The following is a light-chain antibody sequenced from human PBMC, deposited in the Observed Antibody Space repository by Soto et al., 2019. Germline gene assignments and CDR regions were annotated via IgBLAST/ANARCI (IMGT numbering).Light chain of an antibody. V-gene: IGKV1-13*02. CDR3: QQTDSYPST. CDR2: AAS. Sequence: AIQLTQSPSSLSASVGDRVTITCRASQVINSCLAWYQQKPGKAPKLLISAASSLQTGVPSRFSGSGSATDFTLTINSLQPEDFATYYCQQTDSYPSTFGGGTKVDIK. CDR1: QVINSC. J-gene: IGKJ4*01.